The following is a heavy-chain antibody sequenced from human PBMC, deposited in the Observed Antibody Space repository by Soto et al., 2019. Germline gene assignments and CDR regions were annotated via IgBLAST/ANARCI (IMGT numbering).Heavy chain of an antibody. CDR1: GFTFSSYW. V-gene: IGHV3-7*05. CDR2: IKQDGSEK. J-gene: IGHJ6*02. CDR3: ARGVMVRGVITLAPHYYGMDV. Sequence: GGSLRLSCAASGFTFSSYWMSWVRQAPGKGLEWVANIKQDGSEKYYVDSVKGRFTISRDNAKNSLYLQMNSLRAEDTAVYYCARGVMVRGVITLAPHYYGMDVWGQGTTVTVSS. D-gene: IGHD3-10*01.